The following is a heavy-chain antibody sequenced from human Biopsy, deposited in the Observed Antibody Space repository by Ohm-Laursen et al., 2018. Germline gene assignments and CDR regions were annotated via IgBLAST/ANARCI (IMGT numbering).Heavy chain of an antibody. V-gene: IGHV1-2*05. Sequence: ASVKVSCNASGYDFLDFHIHWVRQVPGQGLEWIGHINPHTGVTKYAQKFLDRITMTGDTSISTAYMDLSRLTSADTGIYYCAQPSGGVSTIGFDPWGQGTLVIVSS. CDR2: INPHTGVT. D-gene: IGHD5/OR15-5a*01. J-gene: IGHJ5*02. CDR3: AQPSGGVSTIGFDP. CDR1: GYDFLDFH.